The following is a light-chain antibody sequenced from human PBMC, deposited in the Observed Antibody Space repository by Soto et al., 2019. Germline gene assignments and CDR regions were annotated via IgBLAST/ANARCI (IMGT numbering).Light chain of an antibody. CDR1: SSDVGGYNY. V-gene: IGLV2-14*01. CDR2: DFS. Sequence: QSALTQPASVSGSPGQSITISCTGTSSDVGGYNYVSWYQQHPGKAPKLMMYDFSNRPSGFSNRFSGSKSGNTASLTISGLQAEDAADYYCRSYTSSSPLVVFGGGTKVTVL. CDR3: RSYTSSSPLVV. J-gene: IGLJ2*01.